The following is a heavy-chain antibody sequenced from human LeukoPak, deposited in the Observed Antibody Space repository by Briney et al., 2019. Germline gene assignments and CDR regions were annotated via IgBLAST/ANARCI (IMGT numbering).Heavy chain of an antibody. D-gene: IGHD6-13*01. CDR3: AKDLSPGIAAAGTPFDY. Sequence: ASVKVSCKASGYTFTSYYMHWVRQAPGQGLEWMGIINPSGGSTSYAQKFQGRVTMTRDTSTSTVYMELSSLRSEDTAVYYCAKDLSPGIAAAGTPFDYWGQGTLVTVSS. V-gene: IGHV1-46*01. J-gene: IGHJ4*02. CDR2: INPSGGST. CDR1: GYTFTSYY.